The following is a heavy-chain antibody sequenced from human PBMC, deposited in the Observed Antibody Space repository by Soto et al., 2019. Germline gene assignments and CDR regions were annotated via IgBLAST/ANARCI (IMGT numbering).Heavy chain of an antibody. CDR2: IYSGGST. D-gene: IGHD2-2*01. J-gene: IGHJ4*02. V-gene: IGHV3-66*01. Sequence: GGSLRLSCAASGFTVSSNYMSWVRQAPGKGLEWVSVIYSGGSTYYADSVKGRFTISRDNSKNSLYLQMNSLRAEDTAVYFCARDESAGSSIRYWGQGIPVTVSS. CDR3: ARDESAGSSIRY. CDR1: GFTVSSNY.